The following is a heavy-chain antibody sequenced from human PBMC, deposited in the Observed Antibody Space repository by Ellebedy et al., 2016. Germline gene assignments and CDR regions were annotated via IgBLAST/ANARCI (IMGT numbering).Heavy chain of an antibody. D-gene: IGHD5-12*01. CDR1: GFTFSDFW. V-gene: IGHV3-30-3*01. CDR3: ARGIGSGYDPDQADY. Sequence: GGSLRLSXAASGFTFSDFWMSWVRQAPGKGLEWMSFISYDGDKKYYADSVKGRFTISRDNSKNTLYLHMNSLRSEDTAVYFCARGIGSGYDPDQADYWGQGTLVTVSS. CDR2: ISYDGDKK. J-gene: IGHJ4*02.